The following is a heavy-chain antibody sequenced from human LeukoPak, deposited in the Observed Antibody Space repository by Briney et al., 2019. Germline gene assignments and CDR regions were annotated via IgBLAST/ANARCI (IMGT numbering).Heavy chain of an antibody. CDR3: ARANGDYGKFDY. J-gene: IGHJ4*02. Sequence: ASVKVSCKASGGTFSSYGISWVRQAPGQGLEWMGWISAYNGNTNYAQKLQGRVTMTTDTSTSTAYMELRSLRSDDTAVYYCARANGDYGKFDYWGQGTLVTVSS. CDR2: ISAYNGNT. CDR1: GGTFSSYG. D-gene: IGHD4-17*01. V-gene: IGHV1-18*01.